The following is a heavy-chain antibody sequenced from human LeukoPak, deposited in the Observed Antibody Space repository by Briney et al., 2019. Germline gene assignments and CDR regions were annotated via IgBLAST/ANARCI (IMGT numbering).Heavy chain of an antibody. CDR2: ISFTGGTT. V-gene: IGHV3-23*01. D-gene: IGHD3-22*01. Sequence: GGSLRLSCAASGFTFSSYGMSWVRQAPGKGLEWVSSISFTGGTTYYADSVKGRFTISRDNSKDTLYLQMNSVRAEDTAVYYCAKDPLDYDSSGYYSTWGQGTLVTVSS. CDR1: GFTFSSYG. J-gene: IGHJ5*02. CDR3: AKDPLDYDSSGYYST.